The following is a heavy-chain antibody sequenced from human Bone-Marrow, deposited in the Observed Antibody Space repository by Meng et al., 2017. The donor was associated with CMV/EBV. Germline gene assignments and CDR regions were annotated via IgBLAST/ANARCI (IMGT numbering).Heavy chain of an antibody. CDR2: IYWNDDK. D-gene: IGHD2-2*01. CDR1: GFSLSTSGVA. Sequence: SGPTLVKPTQTLTLTCTFSGFSLSTSGVAVGWIRQPPGKALEWLALIYWNDDKRYSPSLKSRLSITKDTAKNQVVLTMTNMDPVDTATYYCAHRLVLPAAYNWFDPWGEGTLVTVSS. J-gene: IGHJ5*02. CDR3: AHRLVLPAAYNWFDP. V-gene: IGHV2-5*01.